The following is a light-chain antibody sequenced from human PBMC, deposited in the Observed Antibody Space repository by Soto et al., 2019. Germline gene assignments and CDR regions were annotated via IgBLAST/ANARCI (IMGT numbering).Light chain of an antibody. Sequence: IQMTQSPSSLSVSVGDRVTITCQSSQDISKNLNWYQQKPAQAPNILIYDASTLQTGVPARFSGSGSATHFTFTISSLQPEDVATYYCQQYDNLLPITFGQGTRLEIK. CDR2: DAS. CDR1: QDISKN. CDR3: QQYDNLLPIT. V-gene: IGKV1-33*01. J-gene: IGKJ5*01.